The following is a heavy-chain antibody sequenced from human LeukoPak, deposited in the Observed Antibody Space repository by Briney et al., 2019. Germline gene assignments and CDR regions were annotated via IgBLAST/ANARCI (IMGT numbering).Heavy chain of an antibody. D-gene: IGHD3-3*01. Sequence: SETLSLTCAVYGGSFSGYYWSRIRQPPGKGLEWIGEINHSGSTNYNPSLKSRVTISVDTSKNQFSLKLSSVTAADTAVYYCARGLRTSFGVARPTGSWFDPWGQGTLVTVSS. J-gene: IGHJ5*02. CDR1: GGSFSGYY. CDR3: ARGLRTSFGVARPTGSWFDP. CDR2: INHSGST. V-gene: IGHV4-34*01.